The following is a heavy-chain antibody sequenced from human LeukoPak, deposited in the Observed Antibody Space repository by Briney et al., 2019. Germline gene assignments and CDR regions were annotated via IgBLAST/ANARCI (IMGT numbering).Heavy chain of an antibody. CDR1: GFTFSSYT. Sequence: GGSLRLSCAASGFTFSSYTMNWVRQPPGKGLEWVSNIGTSSTTIYYADSVKGRFTISRDNAKNSLYLQMNSLRAEDTAVYYCARDPPGGIAAAGTDDYWGQGTLVTVSS. D-gene: IGHD6-13*01. J-gene: IGHJ4*02. CDR3: ARDPPGGIAAAGTDDY. CDR2: IGTSSTTI. V-gene: IGHV3-48*04.